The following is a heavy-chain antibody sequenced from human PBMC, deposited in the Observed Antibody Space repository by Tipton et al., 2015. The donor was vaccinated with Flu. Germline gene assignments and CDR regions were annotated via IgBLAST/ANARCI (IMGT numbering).Heavy chain of an antibody. Sequence: GSLRLSCEASGFTFSSYDMHWVRQTSGKGLEWVSGIATSGDTYYSGSVKGRFTISRENAKNSVYLQMRSLRAGDTAVYYCARGPLPDSNWYNGMDVWGQGTTVTVFS. J-gene: IGHJ6*02. V-gene: IGHV3-13*01. CDR3: ARGPLPDSNWYNGMDV. D-gene: IGHD6-13*01. CDR1: GFTFSSYD. CDR2: IATSGDT.